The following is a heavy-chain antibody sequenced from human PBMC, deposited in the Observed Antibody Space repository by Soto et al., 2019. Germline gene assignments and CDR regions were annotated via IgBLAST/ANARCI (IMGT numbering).Heavy chain of an antibody. Sequence: QLQLQESGPGLVKPSETLSLTCTVSGGSISSSTYYWGWIRQPPGKGLGWIGTIYYSGSTYYNPYLQSLVTIFVDTSKTQFSLKLSSVTAADTAVYYCVAAALNNWFDPWGQGTLVIVSS. J-gene: IGHJ5*02. V-gene: IGHV4-39*01. CDR2: IYYSGST. D-gene: IGHD6-13*01. CDR1: GGSISSSTYY. CDR3: VAAALNNWFDP.